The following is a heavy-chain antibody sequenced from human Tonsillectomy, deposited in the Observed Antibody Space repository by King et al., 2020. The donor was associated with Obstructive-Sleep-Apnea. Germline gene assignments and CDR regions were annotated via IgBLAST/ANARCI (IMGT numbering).Heavy chain of an antibody. Sequence: VQLLESGGGLVQPGVSLRLSCAASGFTFSIYAMLGVRQAPGKGVEWVSAISGSGGSTYYADSVKGRFTISRDHYKNTLYLQMNSLRAEDTAVYYCAPTTPNYDPTSFWGQGTLVTVSS. CDR3: APTTPNYDPTSF. CDR1: GFTFSIYA. CDR2: ISGSGGST. V-gene: IGHV3-23*01. J-gene: IGHJ4*02. D-gene: IGHD3-3*01.